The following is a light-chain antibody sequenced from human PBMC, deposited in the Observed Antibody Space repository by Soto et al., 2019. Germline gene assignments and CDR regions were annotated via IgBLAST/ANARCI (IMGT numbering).Light chain of an antibody. CDR1: QGISSL. J-gene: IGKJ5*01. CDR2: AAS. Sequence: DIQMSQSPSSVSASVGDRVTITCRASQGISSLLAWYQQKPGKAPKLLXXAASSLQSGVPSRFSGSGSGTEFTLTISSLQTQDFAAYYCQQANSFLQGTFGQGTRLEIK. CDR3: QQANSFLQGT. V-gene: IGKV1-12*01.